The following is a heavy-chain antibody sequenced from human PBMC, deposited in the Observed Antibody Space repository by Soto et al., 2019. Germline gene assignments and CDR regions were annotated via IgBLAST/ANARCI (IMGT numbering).Heavy chain of an antibody. J-gene: IGHJ4*02. CDR3: ARDGYGSGSYYIDY. D-gene: IGHD3-10*01. CDR2: IWYDGSNN. CDR1: GFTFSSYG. V-gene: IGHV3-33*01. Sequence: QVQLVESGGGVVQPGRSLRLSCAASGFTFSSYGMHWVRQAPGKGLEWVAVIWYDGSNNYHADPVKGRFTISRDYSKNTLYLQMNSLRAEDTAVYYCARDGYGSGSYYIDYWGQGTLVTVSS.